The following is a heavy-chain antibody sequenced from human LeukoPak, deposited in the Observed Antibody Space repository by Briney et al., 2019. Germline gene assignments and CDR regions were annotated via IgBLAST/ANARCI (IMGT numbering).Heavy chain of an antibody. CDR1: GFTFSSYS. CDR3: ARVGGSSWFVYFDY. D-gene: IGHD6-13*01. J-gene: IGHJ4*02. V-gene: IGHV3-21*01. CDR2: ISSSSSYI. Sequence: KAGGSLRLSCAASGFTFSSYSMNRVRQAPGKGLEWVSSISSSSSYIYYADSVKGRFTISRDNAKNSLYLQMNSLRAEDTAVYYCARVGGSSWFVYFDYWGQGTLVTVSS.